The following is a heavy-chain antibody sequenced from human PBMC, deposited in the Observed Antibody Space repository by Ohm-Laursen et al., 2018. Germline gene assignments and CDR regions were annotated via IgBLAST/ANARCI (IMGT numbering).Heavy chain of an antibody. CDR1: GFTVSSNY. CDR2: ITGISTNI. V-gene: IGHV3-48*01. Sequence: GSLRLSCSASGFTVSSNYMNWIRLAPGKSLAWVSYITGISTNIHYADSVKDRFTISRDNAKRSLYLEMNSLRVEDTAIYYCASNSPGKAYFDFWGQGILVTVSS. D-gene: IGHD3-10*01. CDR3: ASNSPGKAYFDF. J-gene: IGHJ4*02.